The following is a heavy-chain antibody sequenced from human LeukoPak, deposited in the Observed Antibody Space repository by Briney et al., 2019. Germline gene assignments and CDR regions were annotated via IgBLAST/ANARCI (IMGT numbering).Heavy chain of an antibody. CDR1: GGSFSGYY. D-gene: IGHD3-9*01. CDR3: ARDYDVLTAYPPTQLFDP. Sequence: PSETLSLTCAVYGGSFSGYYWSWIRQSPGKGLEWIGEINHSGSTNYNPSLKSRVTMSVDTSKNQFSLKLNSVTAADTAVYYCARDYDVLTAYPPTQLFDPWGQGTLVTVSS. V-gene: IGHV4-34*01. CDR2: INHSGST. J-gene: IGHJ5*02.